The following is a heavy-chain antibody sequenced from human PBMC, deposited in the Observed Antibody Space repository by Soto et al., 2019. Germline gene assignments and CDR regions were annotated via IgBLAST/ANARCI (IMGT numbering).Heavy chain of an antibody. J-gene: IGHJ1*01. Sequence: EVQLVESGGGFVQPGGSLRLSCAASGFTFSRYYMSWVRQAPGRGLEWVSSISGGGSSTDYAESVKGRFTISRDNSKNTVHLQRNSLRAEDTAVYYCAKGPEYDILTGFAFWGQGALVTVSS. V-gene: IGHV3-23*04. CDR3: AKGPEYDILTGFAF. D-gene: IGHD3-9*01. CDR1: GFTFSRYY. CDR2: ISGGGSST.